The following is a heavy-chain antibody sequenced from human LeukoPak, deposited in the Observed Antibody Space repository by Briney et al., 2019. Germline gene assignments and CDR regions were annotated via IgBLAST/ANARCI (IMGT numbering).Heavy chain of an antibody. CDR1: GGSISSSSYY. CDR3: ARVQTEQADAFDI. CDR2: IYYSGST. J-gene: IGHJ3*02. D-gene: IGHD1-1*01. V-gene: IGHV4-39*07. Sequence: SETLSLTCTVSGGSISSSSYYWGWIRQPPGKGLEWIGSIYYSGSTYYNPSLKSRVTISVDTSKNQFSLKLSSVTAADTAVYYCARVQTEQADAFDIWGQGTMVTVSS.